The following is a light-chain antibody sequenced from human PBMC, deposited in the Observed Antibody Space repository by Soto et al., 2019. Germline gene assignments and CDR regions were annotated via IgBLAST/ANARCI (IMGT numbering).Light chain of an antibody. Sequence: ETVLTQSPGTLSLSPGERATLSCRASQSVSSSSLAWYQQRPGQAPRFLIYGTSSRATGIPDRFSGSGSGTDFTLTISRLEPEDFAVYFCQRYGSSPLITFGQGTRPEI. J-gene: IGKJ5*01. CDR1: QSVSSSS. CDR2: GTS. CDR3: QRYGSSPLIT. V-gene: IGKV3-20*01.